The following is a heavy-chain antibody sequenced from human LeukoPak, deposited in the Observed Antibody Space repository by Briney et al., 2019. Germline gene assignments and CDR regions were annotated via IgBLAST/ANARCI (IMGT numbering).Heavy chain of an antibody. CDR3: AKVMRTGWYPLE. D-gene: IGHD6-19*01. V-gene: IGHV3-23*01. J-gene: IGHJ4*02. CDR1: GFTFSSYA. CDR2: ISGSGDNT. Sequence: GGSLRLSCAASGFTFSSYAMSWVRQPPGKGLEWVSGISGSGDNTYYADSVKGRFTISRDNSKNTLYLQMNSLRAEDTAVYYCAKVMRTGWYPLEWGQGTLVTVSS.